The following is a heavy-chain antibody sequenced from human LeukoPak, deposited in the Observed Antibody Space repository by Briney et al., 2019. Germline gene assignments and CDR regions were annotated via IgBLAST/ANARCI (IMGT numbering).Heavy chain of an antibody. J-gene: IGHJ4*02. D-gene: IGHD3-22*01. V-gene: IGHV4-34*01. Sequence: SETLSLTCAVYGGSFSGYYWSWIRQPPGKGLEWIGEINHSGSTNYNPSLKSRVTISVDTSKNQFSLKLSSVTAADTAVYYCARADDIRLPFDYWGQGTLVTVSS. CDR1: GGSFSGYY. CDR2: INHSGST. CDR3: ARADDIRLPFDY.